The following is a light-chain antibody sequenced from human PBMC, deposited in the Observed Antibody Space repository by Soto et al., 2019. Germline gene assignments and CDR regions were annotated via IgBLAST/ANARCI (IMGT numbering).Light chain of an antibody. CDR1: QSLLHSNGYNY. CDR2: LGS. Sequence: DIVMTQSPLSLPVTPGEPASISCRSSQSLLHSNGYNYLDWYLQKPGQSPQLLIYLGSNRASGVTDRFSGSGSGTDFTLTISRVEAEDVGVYYCMQALQTPRTFGGGTKVEIK. V-gene: IGKV2-28*01. CDR3: MQALQTPRT. J-gene: IGKJ4*01.